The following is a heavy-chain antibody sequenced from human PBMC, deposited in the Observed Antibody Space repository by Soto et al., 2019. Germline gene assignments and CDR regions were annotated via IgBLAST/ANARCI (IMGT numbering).Heavy chain of an antibody. J-gene: IGHJ3*02. V-gene: IGHV3-23*01. CDR2: LTATGGAA. Sequence: GGSLRLSCAASGFTFSSQAMSWVRQAPGKGLQWVSALTATGGAAYYADSVKGRFTISRDNSKNTLYLQMNSLRAEDTAVYYCARLDLYDYIWGSYRFGSDAFDIWGQGTMVTVSS. D-gene: IGHD3-16*02. CDR1: GFTFSSQA. CDR3: ARLDLYDYIWGSYRFGSDAFDI.